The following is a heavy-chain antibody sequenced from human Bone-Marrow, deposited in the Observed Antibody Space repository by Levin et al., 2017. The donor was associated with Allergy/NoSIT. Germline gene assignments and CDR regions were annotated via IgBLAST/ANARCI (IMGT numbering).Heavy chain of an antibody. CDR3: ARGGKSGYCSSTSCHRRRYYYYYMDV. CDR2: IGTAGDP. Sequence: PGGSLRLSCAASGFTFSSYDMHWVRQATGKGLEWVSAIGTAGDPYYPGSVKGRFTISRENAKNSLYLQMNSLRAGDTAVYYCARGGKSGYCSSTSCHRRRYYYYYMDVWGKGTTVTVSS. D-gene: IGHD2-2*01. J-gene: IGHJ6*03. CDR1: GFTFSSYD. V-gene: IGHV3-13*05.